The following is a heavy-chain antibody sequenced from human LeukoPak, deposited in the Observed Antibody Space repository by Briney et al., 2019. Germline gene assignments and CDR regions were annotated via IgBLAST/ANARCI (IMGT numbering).Heavy chain of an antibody. CDR2: ISTSGRT. CDR3: ARKDSFWYFDL. CDR1: GGSFSDYY. Sequence: PSETLSPTCTVSGGSFSDYYWSWVRQPAGKGLEWIGRISTSGRTNYNPALMSRLTMSLDTSMNQFSLKLRSVTAADTAVYYCARKDSFWYFDLWGRGTLVTVSS. V-gene: IGHV4-4*07. J-gene: IGHJ2*01.